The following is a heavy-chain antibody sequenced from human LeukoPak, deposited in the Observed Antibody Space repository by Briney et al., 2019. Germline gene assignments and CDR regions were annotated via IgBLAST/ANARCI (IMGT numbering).Heavy chain of an antibody. V-gene: IGHV4-34*01. CDR1: GGSFSGYY. Sequence: PETLSLTCAVYGGSFSGYYWSWIRQPPGKGLEWIGEINHSGSTNYNPSLKSRVTISVGASKNQFSLKLSSVTAADTAVYYCARVRRAFDIWGQGTMVTVSS. CDR3: ARVRRAFDI. J-gene: IGHJ3*02. CDR2: INHSGST.